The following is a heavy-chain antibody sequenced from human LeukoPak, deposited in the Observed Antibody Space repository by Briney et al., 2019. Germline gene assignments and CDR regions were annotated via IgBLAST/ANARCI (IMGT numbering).Heavy chain of an antibody. Sequence: ASVKVSCKASGFTFTSYGISWVRQAPGQGLEWMGWISAHNGNINYAQKLQGRVTMTKDTSTNTAYMELRSLTSDDTAVYYCARDGYFDCWGQGTLVTVST. J-gene: IGHJ4*02. CDR1: GFTFTSYG. CDR2: ISAHNGNI. V-gene: IGHV1-18*01. CDR3: ARDGYFDC.